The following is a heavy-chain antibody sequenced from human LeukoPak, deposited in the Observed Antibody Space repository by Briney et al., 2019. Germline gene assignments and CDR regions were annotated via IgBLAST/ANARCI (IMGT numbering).Heavy chain of an antibody. D-gene: IGHD3-22*01. CDR1: GGSIRSSYYY. V-gene: IGHV4-39*07. CDR3: ARGGYYYDSSGYYP. J-gene: IGHJ5*02. Sequence: SETLSLTCTVSGGSIRSSYYYWGWIRQPPGKGLEWIGSIYDSGSTYYNPSLKSRVTISVDTSKNQFSLKLSSVTAADTAVYYCARGGYYYDSSGYYPWGQGTLVTVSS. CDR2: IYDSGST.